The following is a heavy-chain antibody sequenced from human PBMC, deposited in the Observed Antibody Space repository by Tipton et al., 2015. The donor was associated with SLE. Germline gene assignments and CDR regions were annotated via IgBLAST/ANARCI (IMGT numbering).Heavy chain of an antibody. CDR3: ARGYTAMLE. D-gene: IGHD5-18*01. CDR2: IKPDGGEK. J-gene: IGHJ1*01. CDR1: GFDFSFSW. Sequence: SLRLSCAASGFDFSFSWMTWVRQSPGRGLEWVANIKPDGGEKYYVDSVKGRFAISRDNAKNSVYLQMSSLRAEDTAVYYCARGYTAMLEWGLGTLVTVSS. V-gene: IGHV3-7*01.